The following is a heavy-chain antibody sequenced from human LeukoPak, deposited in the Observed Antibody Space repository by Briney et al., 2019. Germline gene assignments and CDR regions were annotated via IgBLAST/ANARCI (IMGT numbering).Heavy chain of an antibody. J-gene: IGHJ3*02. CDR3: AAPLYSRSRRDAFDI. V-gene: IGHV3-23*01. Sequence: GGSLRLSCAASGFTFSSYAMSWVRQAPGKGLEWVSAVSGSGGSTYYADSVKGRFTISRDNSKNTLYLQMNSLRAEDTAVYYCAAPLYSRSRRDAFDIWGQGTIVIVSS. CDR1: GFTFSSYA. D-gene: IGHD6-13*01. CDR2: VSGSGGST.